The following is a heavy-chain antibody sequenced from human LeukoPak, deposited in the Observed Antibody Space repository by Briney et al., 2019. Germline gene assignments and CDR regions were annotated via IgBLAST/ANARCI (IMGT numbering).Heavy chain of an antibody. CDR3: ARGRQGAKTRYFDL. CDR1: GIIFSNYA. V-gene: IGHV3-64*01. J-gene: IGHJ2*01. Sequence: GGSLRLSCAASGIIFSNYAMHWVRQGPGKGLECISTISSDGGSTYYANSVKGRFTISRDNSKNTLYLQMGSLRAEDMAVYYCARGRQGAKTRYFDLWGRGTRVTVSS. D-gene: IGHD1-26*01. CDR2: ISSDGGST.